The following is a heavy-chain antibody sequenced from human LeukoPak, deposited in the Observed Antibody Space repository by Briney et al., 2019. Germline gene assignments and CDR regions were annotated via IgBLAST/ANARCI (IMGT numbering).Heavy chain of an antibody. CDR1: GFTFSSYA. D-gene: IGHD3-10*01. J-gene: IGHJ4*02. Sequence: GGPLRLSCAASGFTFSSYAMSWVRQAPGKGLEWVSGISGGGGSTYYADSVKGRFTISRDNSKNTLYLQMNSLRAEDTAVYYCAKLREDYGSGSYRYYFDYWGQGTLVTVSS. V-gene: IGHV3-23*01. CDR3: AKLREDYGSGSYRYYFDY. CDR2: ISGGGGST.